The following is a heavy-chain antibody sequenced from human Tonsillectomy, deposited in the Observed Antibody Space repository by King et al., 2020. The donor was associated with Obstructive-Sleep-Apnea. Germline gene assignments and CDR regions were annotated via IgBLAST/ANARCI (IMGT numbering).Heavy chain of an antibody. CDR2: ISYDGSNK. V-gene: IGHV3-30*04. D-gene: IGHD3-22*01. CDR1: GFTFSSYA. J-gene: IGHJ6*02. CDR3: AREPYYYDSSGYFLPVVGDHYYYGMDV. Sequence: VQLVESGGGVVQPGRSLRLSCAASGFTFSSYAMHWVRQAPGKGLEWVAVISYDGSNKYYADSVKGRFTISRDNSKNTLYLQMNSLRAEDSAVYYCAREPYYYDSSGYFLPVVGDHYYYGMDVWGQGTTVTVSS.